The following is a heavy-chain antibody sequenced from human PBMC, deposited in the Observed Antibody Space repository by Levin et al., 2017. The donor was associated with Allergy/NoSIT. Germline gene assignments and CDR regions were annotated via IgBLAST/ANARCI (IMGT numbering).Heavy chain of an antibody. Sequence: GGSLRLSCAASGFTFSSYAMHWVRQAPGKGLEYVSAISSNGGTTYYGNSVKGRFTISRDNSKNTVYLQMGSLRAEDMAVYYCTRGSKKTVTTWDWFDPWGQGTLVTVSS. CDR3: TRGSKKTVTTWDWFDP. V-gene: IGHV3-64*01. J-gene: IGHJ5*02. CDR1: GFTFSSYA. CDR2: ISSNGGTT. D-gene: IGHD4-17*01.